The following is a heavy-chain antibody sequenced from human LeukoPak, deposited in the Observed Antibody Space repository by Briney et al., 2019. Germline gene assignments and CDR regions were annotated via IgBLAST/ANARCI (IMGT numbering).Heavy chain of an antibody. J-gene: IGHJ5*02. D-gene: IGHD2-2*02. CDR1: GGSISSSDSY. V-gene: IGHV4-39*01. Sequence: SETLSLTCTVSGGSISSSDSYWGWIRQPPGKGLEWIGSMYYSGSTYYNPSLKSRVTISVDTSKNQFSLKLNSVPAADTAVYYCARHPPRDCSSSSCYKRWFDPWGQGTLVTVSS. CDR2: MYYSGST. CDR3: ARHPPRDCSSSSCYKRWFDP.